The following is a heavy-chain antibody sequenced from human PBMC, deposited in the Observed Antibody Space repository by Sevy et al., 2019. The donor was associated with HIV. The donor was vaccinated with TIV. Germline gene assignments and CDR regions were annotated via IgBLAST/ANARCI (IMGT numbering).Heavy chain of an antibody. V-gene: IGHV3-72*01. D-gene: IGHD2-21*01. Sequence: GGFLRLSCAASGFTFSDYYMDWVRQAPGKGLERVGRIRNNANSYTTDFAASVKGRFTISRDDSKNSLYLQMHSLKTDDTAKYYCSRVMRRILWWSLDSWGQGTLVTVSS. CDR1: GFTFSDYY. CDR3: SRVMRRILWWSLDS. J-gene: IGHJ4*02. CDR2: IRNNANSYTT.